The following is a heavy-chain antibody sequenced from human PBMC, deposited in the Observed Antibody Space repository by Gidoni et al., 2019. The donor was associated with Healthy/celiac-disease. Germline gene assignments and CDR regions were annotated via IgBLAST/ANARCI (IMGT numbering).Heavy chain of an antibody. D-gene: IGHD3-16*02. Sequence: QVQLQQWGAGLLKPSETLSLTCAVDGGSFSGYYWSWIRQAPGKGLEWIGEINHSVSTNYNPSLKSRVTISVDTSKNQFSLKLSSVTAADTAVYYCARSLYDYIWGSYLGPYDYWGQGTLVTVSS. J-gene: IGHJ4*02. V-gene: IGHV4-34*01. CDR2: INHSVST. CDR3: ARSLYDYIWGSYLGPYDY. CDR1: GGSFSGYY.